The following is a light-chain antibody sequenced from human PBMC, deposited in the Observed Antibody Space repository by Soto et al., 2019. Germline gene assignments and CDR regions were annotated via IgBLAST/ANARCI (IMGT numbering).Light chain of an antibody. CDR3: QLYGNSPMYT. CDR2: AAS. J-gene: IGKJ2*01. CDR1: QSVSNSS. V-gene: IGKV3-20*01. Sequence: EIVLTQSPGTLSLSPGERATFSCRASQSVSNSSLAWYHQKPGQAPRLLLFAASRRATGIPDTFSGSGSGTDFTLPISRLEPEDFAVYYCQLYGNSPMYTFGQGTRLEIK.